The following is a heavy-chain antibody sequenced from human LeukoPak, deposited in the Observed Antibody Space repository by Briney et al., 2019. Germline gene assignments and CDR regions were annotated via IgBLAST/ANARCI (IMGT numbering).Heavy chain of an antibody. D-gene: IGHD2-15*01. V-gene: IGHV3-11*01. CDR2: ISGSGSTI. CDR1: GFTFSDYY. Sequence: PGGSLRLSCPASGFTFSDYYMSWIRQARGKGLEWISYISGSGSTIYYADSVKGRFTISRDNAKNSLYLQMNSLRAEDTAVYYCARLHVKFYCSGGSCYPGHWGQGTLVTVSS. J-gene: IGHJ4*02. CDR3: ARLHVKFYCSGGSCYPGH.